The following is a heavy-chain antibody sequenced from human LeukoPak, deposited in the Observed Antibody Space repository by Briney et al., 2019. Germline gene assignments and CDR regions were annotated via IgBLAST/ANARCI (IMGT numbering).Heavy chain of an antibody. V-gene: IGHV1-2*02. Sequence: ASVKVSCKASGYTFSDNYIHWVRQAPGLGLEWMGWINPDSGGTNYAQKFQGRVTMTRDTSISTAYMELSGLRSDDTAVYYCARVGHYDSSVYADDVFDFWGQGTMVIVSS. J-gene: IGHJ3*01. CDR2: INPDSGGT. D-gene: IGHD3-22*01. CDR3: ARVGHYDSSVYADDVFDF. CDR1: GYTFSDNY.